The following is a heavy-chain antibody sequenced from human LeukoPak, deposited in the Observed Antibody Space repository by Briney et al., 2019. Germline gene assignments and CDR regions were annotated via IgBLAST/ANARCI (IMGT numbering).Heavy chain of an antibody. CDR1: GFTFSSYS. Sequence: GGSLRLSCAASGFTFSSYSMNWVRQAPGKGLEWVSYISSSSSYIYYADSVKGRFTISRDNSKNTLYLQMNSLRAEDTAVYYCAKAFNSPIRGVIIGAFDYWGQGTLVTVSS. D-gene: IGHD3-10*01. J-gene: IGHJ4*02. CDR3: AKAFNSPIRGVIIGAFDY. V-gene: IGHV3-21*05. CDR2: ISSSSSYI.